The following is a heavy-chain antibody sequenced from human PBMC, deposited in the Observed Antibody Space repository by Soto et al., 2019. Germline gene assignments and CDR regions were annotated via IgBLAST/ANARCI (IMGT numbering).Heavy chain of an antibody. CDR1: GFTFSRYS. CDR3: ARESEDLTSNFDY. V-gene: IGHV3-21*01. Sequence: GGSLRLSCAASGFTFSRYSMNWVRQAPGKGLEWVSSISSTTNYIYYADSMKGRFTVSRDNAKNSVYLDMNSLSAEDTAVYYCARESEDLTSNFDYWGQGTLVTVAS. J-gene: IGHJ4*02. CDR2: ISSTTNYI.